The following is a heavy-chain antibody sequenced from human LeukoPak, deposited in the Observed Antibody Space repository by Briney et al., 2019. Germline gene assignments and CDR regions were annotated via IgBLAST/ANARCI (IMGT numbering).Heavy chain of an antibody. CDR3: ASARALYGYSGYDEPYFDY. CDR2: ISYDGSNK. J-gene: IGHJ4*02. CDR1: GFTFSSSD. Sequence: GGSLRPSCAASGFTFSSSDMHWVRQAPGKGLEWVAVISYDGSNKYYADSVKGRFTISRDYSKNTLFLQMNSLRAEDTAVYYCASARALYGYSGYDEPYFDYWGQGTLVTVSS. V-gene: IGHV3-30*03. D-gene: IGHD5-12*01.